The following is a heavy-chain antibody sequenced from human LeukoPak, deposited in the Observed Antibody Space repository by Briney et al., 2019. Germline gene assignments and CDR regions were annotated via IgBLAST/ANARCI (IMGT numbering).Heavy chain of an antibody. V-gene: IGHV3-9*01. J-gene: IGHJ3*02. CDR1: GFTFDDYA. Sequence: PGRSLRLSCAASGFTFDDYARHWVRQAPGKGLEWVSGISWNSGSIGYADSVKGRFTISRDNAKNSLYLQMNSLRAEDTALYYCAKDLGSYDAFDIWGQGTMVTVSS. D-gene: IGHD1-26*01. CDR3: AKDLGSYDAFDI. CDR2: ISWNSGSI.